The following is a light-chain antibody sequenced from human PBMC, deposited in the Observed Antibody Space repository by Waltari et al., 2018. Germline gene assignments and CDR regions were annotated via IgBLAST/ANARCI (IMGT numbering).Light chain of an antibody. CDR1: QSVSSSY. CDR2: GPS. J-gene: IGKJ1*01. CDR3: QQYGSSPWT. V-gene: IGKV3-20*01. Sequence: EIVLTQSPGTLSLSPGERATLSCRASQSVSSSYLAWDQQKPGQAPRLLSNGPSSRATGIPDRFSGSGSGTDFTLTISRLEPEDFAVYYCQQYGSSPWTFGQGTRVEI.